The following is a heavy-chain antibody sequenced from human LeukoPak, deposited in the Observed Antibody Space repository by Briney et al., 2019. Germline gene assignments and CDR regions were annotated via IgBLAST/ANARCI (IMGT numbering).Heavy chain of an antibody. Sequence: PGGSLRLSCAASGFTFSSYWMSWVRQAPGKGLECVADIKQDGSEKYYVDSEKGRFTISRDNAKNSLYLQMNSLRVEDTAVYYCARGKSGSYGTKGYWGQGTLVTVSS. CDR1: GFTFSSYW. CDR2: IKQDGSEK. D-gene: IGHD1-26*01. CDR3: ARGKSGSYGTKGY. V-gene: IGHV3-7*01. J-gene: IGHJ4*02.